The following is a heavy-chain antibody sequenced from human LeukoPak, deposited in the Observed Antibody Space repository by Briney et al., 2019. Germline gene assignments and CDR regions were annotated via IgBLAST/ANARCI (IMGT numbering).Heavy chain of an antibody. V-gene: IGHV4-34*01. D-gene: IGHD6-6*01. CDR2: INHSGST. Sequence: SETLSLTCAVYGGSFSGYYWSWIRQPPGKGLEWIGEINHSGSTNYNPSIKSRVTISVDTSKNQFSLKLSSVTAADTAVYYCARGRGGRIAARPFDPWGQGTLVTVSS. CDR1: GGSFSGYY. CDR3: ARGRGGRIAARPFDP. J-gene: IGHJ5*02.